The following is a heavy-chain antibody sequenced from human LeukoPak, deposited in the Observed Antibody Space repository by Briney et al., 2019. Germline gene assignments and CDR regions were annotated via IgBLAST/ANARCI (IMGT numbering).Heavy chain of an antibody. CDR2: ISSSGSTI. J-gene: IGHJ4*02. D-gene: IGHD3-22*01. V-gene: IGHV3-11*04. CDR3: ARADYSSGYYALEY. Sequence: TGGSLRLSCAASAFTFSDYYKSWIRQAPGKGLEWVSYISSSGSTIYYADSVKGRFTISRDNAKNSLYLQMNSLRAEDTAVYYCARADYSSGYYALEYWGQGTLVTVSS. CDR1: AFTFSDYY.